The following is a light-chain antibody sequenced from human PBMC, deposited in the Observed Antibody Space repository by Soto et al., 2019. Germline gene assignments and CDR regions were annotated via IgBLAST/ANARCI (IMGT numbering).Light chain of an antibody. J-gene: IGKJ4*01. CDR2: EVF. CDR1: QSVNSH. Sequence: EIVMTQTPATLSVSPGDGATLSCRASQSVNSHLAWYQQKPGQAPRLLIYEVFTRATGIPARFSGSGSGTEFTLTISSLQSEDSAVHYCQQYSSWSPLTFGGGTKVEI. CDR3: QQYSSWSPLT. V-gene: IGKV3-15*01.